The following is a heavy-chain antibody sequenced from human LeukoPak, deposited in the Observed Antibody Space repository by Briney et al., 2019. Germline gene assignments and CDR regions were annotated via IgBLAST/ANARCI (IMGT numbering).Heavy chain of an antibody. CDR1: GFTFSSYA. CDR3: ARDTRPITMVRGVIITGPDNWFDP. D-gene: IGHD3-10*01. Sequence: PGGSLRLSCAASGFTFSSYAMSWVRQAPGKGLEWVSAISGSGGSTYYADSVKGRFTISRDNSKNTLYLQMNSLRAEDTAVYYCARDTRPITMVRGVIITGPDNWFDPWGQGTLVTVSS. J-gene: IGHJ5*02. CDR2: ISGSGGST. V-gene: IGHV3-23*01.